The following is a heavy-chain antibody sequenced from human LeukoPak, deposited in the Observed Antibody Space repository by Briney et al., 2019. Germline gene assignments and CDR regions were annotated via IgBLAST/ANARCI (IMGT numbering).Heavy chain of an antibody. CDR1: GGSISSSSYY. Sequence: PSETPSLTCTASGGSISSSSYYWGWIRQPPGKGLEWIGSIYYSGSTYYNPSLKSRVTISVDTSKNQFSLKLSSVTAADTAVYYCARRAFLCSGGSCYGRFFDYWGQGTLVTVSS. D-gene: IGHD2-15*01. J-gene: IGHJ4*02. V-gene: IGHV4-39*01. CDR3: ARRAFLCSGGSCYGRFFDY. CDR2: IYYSGST.